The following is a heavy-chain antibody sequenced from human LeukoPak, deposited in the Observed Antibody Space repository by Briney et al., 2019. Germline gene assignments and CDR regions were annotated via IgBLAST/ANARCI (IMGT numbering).Heavy chain of an antibody. CDR2: INGDGRST. CDR1: GFTFSSHW. Sequence: GGSLRLSCAASGFTFSSHWMHWVRQAPGKGLEWVSGINGDGRSTNHADSVKGRFTISRDNAKNTLYLQMNSLRAEDTAVYYCARVSDWNYGYWGQGTLVTVSS. D-gene: IGHD1-7*01. J-gene: IGHJ4*02. V-gene: IGHV3-74*01. CDR3: ARVSDWNYGY.